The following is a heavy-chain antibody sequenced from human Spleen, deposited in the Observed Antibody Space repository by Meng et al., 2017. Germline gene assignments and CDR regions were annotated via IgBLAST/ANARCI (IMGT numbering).Heavy chain of an antibody. Sequence: GESLKISCAASGFTFSNYAMSWVRQAPGKGLEWVSAISGSGGSTYYADSVKGRFTISRDNSKNTLYLQMNRLRTDDTAMYYCATAPYSSGWTAERDYWGQGTLVTVSS. CDR3: ATAPYSSGWTAERDY. V-gene: IGHV3-23*01. D-gene: IGHD6-19*01. CDR1: GFTFSNYA. CDR2: ISGSGGST. J-gene: IGHJ4*02.